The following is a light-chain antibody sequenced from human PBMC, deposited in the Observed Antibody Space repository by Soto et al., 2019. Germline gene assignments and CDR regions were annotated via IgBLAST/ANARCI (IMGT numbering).Light chain of an antibody. CDR2: GAS. CDR3: QQCGRSPRT. J-gene: IGKJ2*01. V-gene: IGKV3-20*01. CDR1: QSINTNS. Sequence: EIVLTQSPGTLSLSPGERATLSCRSRQSINTNSLAWYQHKPGQAPRLLSYGASGRDTGIPHRFSGSGSGTDFTLTITGLEAEDLAVAYCQQCGRSPRTCGQRTKLQIK.